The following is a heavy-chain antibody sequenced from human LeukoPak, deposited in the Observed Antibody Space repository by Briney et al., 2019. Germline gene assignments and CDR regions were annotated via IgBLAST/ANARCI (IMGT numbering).Heavy chain of an antibody. V-gene: IGHV1-18*04. J-gene: IGHJ4*02. CDR2: ISAYNGNT. CDR3: ARDVSPLSGYPDY. Sequence: ASVKVSCKASGYTFTGYYMHWVRQAPGQGLEWMGWISAYNGNTSYAQKLQGRVTMTTDTSTSTAYMELRSLRSDDTAVYYCARDVSPLSGYPDYWGQGTLVTVSS. CDR1: GYTFTGYY. D-gene: IGHD3-22*01.